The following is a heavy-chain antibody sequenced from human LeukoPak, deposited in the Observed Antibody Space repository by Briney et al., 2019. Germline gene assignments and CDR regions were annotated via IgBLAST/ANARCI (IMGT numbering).Heavy chain of an antibody. J-gene: IGHJ4*02. V-gene: IGHV3-21*01. CDR1: GFTFSSYT. CDR2: ISSRSSYI. D-gene: IGHD5-12*01. CDR3: GKERLYGGYVKAIDY. Sequence: PGGSLRLSCAASGFTFSSYTMNWVRQAPGKGLEWVSFISSRSSYIYYADSVKGRFTISRDNAKNSLELQMNSLGAEDTAVYYWGKERLYGGYVKAIDYWGQGTLVTVSS.